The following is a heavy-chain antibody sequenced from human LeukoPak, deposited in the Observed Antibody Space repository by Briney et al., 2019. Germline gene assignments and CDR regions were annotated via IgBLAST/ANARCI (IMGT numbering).Heavy chain of an antibody. CDR1: GGSISSHY. V-gene: IGHV4-4*09. D-gene: IGHD6-13*01. J-gene: IGHJ5*02. CDR2: IYTSGST. CDR3: ASQSSYSGFDP. Sequence: SETLSLTCTVSGGSISSHYWSWIRQPPGKGLEWIGYIYTSGSTNYNPSLKSRVTISVDTSKNQFSLKLSSVTAADTAVYYCASQSSYSGFDPWGQGTLVTVSS.